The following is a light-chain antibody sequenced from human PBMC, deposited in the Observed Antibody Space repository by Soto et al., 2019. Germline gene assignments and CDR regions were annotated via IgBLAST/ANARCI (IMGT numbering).Light chain of an antibody. CDR2: GVS. J-gene: IGKJ2*01. Sequence: VLTQSPDIVSMSRGERATISCRASQPIGGDYLAWYQQRRGQAPRLLMFGVSNRAAGVSDRFSGTGSGTDFNLTINRLEPEDVAVYYCQHYGSWYSFGQGTQLEI. CDR3: QHYGSWYS. CDR1: QPIGGDY. V-gene: IGKV3-20*01.